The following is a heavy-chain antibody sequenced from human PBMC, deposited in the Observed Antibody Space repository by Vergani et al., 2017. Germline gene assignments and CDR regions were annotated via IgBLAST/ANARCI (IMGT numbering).Heavy chain of an antibody. CDR1: GYSFTSYW. CDR2: IYPGDSDT. CDR3: ARTSAYDFWSGYYIDAFDI. Sequence: EVQLVQSGAEVKKPGESLKISCKGSGYSFTSYWIGWVRQMPGKGLEWMGLIYPGDSDTRYSPSFQGQVTISADKSISTAYLQWSSLKASDTAMYYCARTSAYDFWSGYYIDAFDIWGQGTMVTVSS. J-gene: IGHJ3*02. V-gene: IGHV5-51*01. D-gene: IGHD3-3*01.